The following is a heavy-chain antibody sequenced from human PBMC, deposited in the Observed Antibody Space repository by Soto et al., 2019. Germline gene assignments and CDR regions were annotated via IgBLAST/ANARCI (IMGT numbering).Heavy chain of an antibody. J-gene: IGHJ4*01. Sequence: PATLSLTCTVSNASISSYYWSWIRQPPGKGLEWIGYIYFTGSTNYNPSLKSRVTISVDTSKNHFSLKLSSVTAGDAAVYYCARGSCSSASCFPGDDWGNGPRVTV. CDR1: NASISSYY. D-gene: IGHD2-2*01. V-gene: IGHV4-59*01. CDR2: IYFTGST. CDR3: ARGSCSSASCFPGDD.